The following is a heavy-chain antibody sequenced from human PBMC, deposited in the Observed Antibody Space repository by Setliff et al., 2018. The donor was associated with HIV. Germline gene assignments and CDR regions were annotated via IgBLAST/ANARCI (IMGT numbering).Heavy chain of an antibody. CDR1: GFTFGDYA. Sequence: LRLSCAGSGFTFGDYAMSWVRQAPGKGLDWVSSISASGGSTFYGDSVKGRFTISRDNARNALYLQMNSLKGDDTAVYHCAKQVGYCSSTSCPSGRYMDVWGKGTTVTVSS. CDR2: ISASGGST. CDR3: AKQVGYCSSTSCPSGRYMDV. D-gene: IGHD2-2*01. V-gene: IGHV3-23*01. J-gene: IGHJ6*03.